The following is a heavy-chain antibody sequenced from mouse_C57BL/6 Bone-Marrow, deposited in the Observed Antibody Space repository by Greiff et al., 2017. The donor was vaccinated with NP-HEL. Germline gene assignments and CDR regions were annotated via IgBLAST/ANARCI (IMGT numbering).Heavy chain of an antibody. J-gene: IGHJ3*01. D-gene: IGHD2-3*01. CDR1: GFTFSSYG. Sequence: EVMLVESVGDLVKPGGSLKLSCAASGFTFSSYGMSWVRQTPDKRLEWVATISSGGSYTYYPDSVKGRFTISRDNAKNTLYLQMSSLKSEDTAMYYCARGYDPLFAYWGQGTLVTVSA. CDR2: ISSGGSYT. V-gene: IGHV5-6*02. CDR3: ARGYDPLFAY.